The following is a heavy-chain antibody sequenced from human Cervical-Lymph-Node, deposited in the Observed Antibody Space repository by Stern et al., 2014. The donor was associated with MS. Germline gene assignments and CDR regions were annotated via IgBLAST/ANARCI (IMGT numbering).Heavy chain of an antibody. J-gene: IGHJ1*01. D-gene: IGHD3-22*01. Sequence: MQLVESGGGVVQPGRSLRLSCAASGFTFSSYGMHWVRQAPGKGLEWVAVISYDGSNKYYADSVKGRFTISRDNSKNTLYLQMNSLRAEDTAVYYCAKVDSSGYYAYFQHWGQGTLVTVSS. V-gene: IGHV3-30*18. CDR1: GFTFSSYG. CDR3: AKVDSSGYYAYFQH. CDR2: ISYDGSNK.